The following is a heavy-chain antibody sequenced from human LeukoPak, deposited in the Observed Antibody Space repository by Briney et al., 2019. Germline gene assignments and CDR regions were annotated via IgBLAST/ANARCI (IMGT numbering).Heavy chain of an antibody. CDR3: ARALNDYSNPIDY. CDR1: GFTFSTYG. D-gene: IGHD4-11*01. V-gene: IGHV3-30*19. CDR2: ISYDGSNK. Sequence: GRSLRLSCAASGFTFSTYGMHWVRQAPGKGLEWVAVISYDGSNKYYADSVKGRFTISRDNSKNTLYLQMNSLRAEDTAVYYCARALNDYSNPIDYWGQGTLVTVSS. J-gene: IGHJ4*02.